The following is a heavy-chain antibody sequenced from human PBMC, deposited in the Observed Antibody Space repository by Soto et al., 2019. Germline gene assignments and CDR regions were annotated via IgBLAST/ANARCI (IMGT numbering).Heavy chain of an antibody. CDR3: ARGVNYYDRSGFYPRDY. CDR1: GYSITTGYY. CDR2: VYHSGRT. Sequence: PSETLSLTCAVSGYSITTGYYWGWVRRPPGKGLEWIGSVYHSGRTSYNPSLESRVTISVDTSKNQFSLRLSSVTAADTAVYYCARGVNYYDRSGFYPRDYWGQGILVPSPQ. D-gene: IGHD3-22*01. V-gene: IGHV4-38-2*01. J-gene: IGHJ4*02.